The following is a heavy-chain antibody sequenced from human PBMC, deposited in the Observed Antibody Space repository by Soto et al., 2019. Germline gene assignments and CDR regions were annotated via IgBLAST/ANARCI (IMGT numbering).Heavy chain of an antibody. J-gene: IGHJ3*02. V-gene: IGHV3-48*01. CDR3: ARDRSPIAVAGPPNDAFDI. Sequence: PGGSLRLSCAGSGFNFGSYDMSWVSQAPGKGLEWVSYISSSSSTIYYADSVKGRFTISRDNAKNSLYLQMNSLRAEDTAVYYCARDRSPIAVAGPPNDAFDIWGQGTTVTVSS. CDR2: ISSSSSTI. CDR1: GFNFGSYD. D-gene: IGHD6-19*01.